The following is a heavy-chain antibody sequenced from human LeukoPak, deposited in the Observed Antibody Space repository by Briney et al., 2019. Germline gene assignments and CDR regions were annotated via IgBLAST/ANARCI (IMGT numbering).Heavy chain of an antibody. CDR1: RFTFRNYA. D-gene: IGHD3-22*01. CDR3: ARDLGQYYDTSDNWFDP. J-gene: IGHJ5*02. CDR2: IDSDGSRI. V-gene: IGHV3-74*03. Sequence: GGSLRLSCAASRFTFRNYAMHWVRQAPGKGLVWVSRIDSDGSRITYADSVKGRFTISRDNAKNTLNLQMNSLRAEDTAVYYCARDLGQYYDTSDNWFDPWGQGTLVTVSS.